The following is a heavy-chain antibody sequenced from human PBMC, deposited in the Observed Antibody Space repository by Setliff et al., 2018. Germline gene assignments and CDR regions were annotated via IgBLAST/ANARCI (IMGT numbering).Heavy chain of an antibody. CDR3: ATLSKDLNY. Sequence: PGGSLRLSCAASGLTLINNGFHWVRQAPGKGLEWVAIIWHDGTNKYYADSVKGRFDISRDSSKNTVYLQMKSLTAEDTAMYYCATLSKDLNYWGQGTLVTVSS. CDR2: IWHDGTNK. D-gene: IGHD3-3*01. CDR1: GLTLINNG. J-gene: IGHJ4*02. V-gene: IGHV3-33*01.